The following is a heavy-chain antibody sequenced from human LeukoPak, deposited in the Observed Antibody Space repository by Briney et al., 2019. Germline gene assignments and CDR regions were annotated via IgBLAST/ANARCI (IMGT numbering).Heavy chain of an antibody. Sequence: GGSLRLSCAASGFTLRNYAMSWVRQAPGKGLEWVSSIGAGDKYTYHIDSVKGRFTITRDNSKNTLYLQMNSLRAEDTAVYYCAKMYSYVGPFDYWGQGTLVTVSS. D-gene: IGHD5-18*01. V-gene: IGHV3-23*01. CDR2: IGAGDKYT. J-gene: IGHJ4*02. CDR3: AKMYSYVGPFDY. CDR1: GFTLRNYA.